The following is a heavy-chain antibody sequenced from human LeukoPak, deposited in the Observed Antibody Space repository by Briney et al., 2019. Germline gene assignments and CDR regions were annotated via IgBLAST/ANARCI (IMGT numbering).Heavy chain of an antibody. CDR1: GFAFSTYE. Sequence: GGSLRLSCAASGFAFSTYEMNWVRQAPGKGLEWVSYITSSGSNIYYADSVKGRFTISRDNAKNSLYLQMNSLRAEDTAVYYCAKGSYCDYWGQGTLVTVSP. CDR3: AKGSYCDY. CDR2: ITSSGSNI. V-gene: IGHV3-48*03. J-gene: IGHJ4*02.